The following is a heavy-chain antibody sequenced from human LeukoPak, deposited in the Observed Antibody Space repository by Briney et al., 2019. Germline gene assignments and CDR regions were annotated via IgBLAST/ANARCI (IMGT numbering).Heavy chain of an antibody. V-gene: IGHV1-69*13. J-gene: IGHJ4*02. Sequence: SVKVSCRASGGTFSSYAISWVRQAPGQGLEWMGGIIPIFGTANYAQKFQGRVTITADESTSTAYMELSSLRSEDTAVYYCARLAGITRAVTTPGTDYWGQGTLVTVSS. CDR2: IIPIFGTA. D-gene: IGHD4-17*01. CDR3: ARLAGITRAVTTPGTDY. CDR1: GGTFSSYA.